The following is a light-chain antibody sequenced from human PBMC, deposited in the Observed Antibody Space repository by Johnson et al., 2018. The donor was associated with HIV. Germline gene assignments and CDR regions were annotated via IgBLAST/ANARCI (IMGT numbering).Light chain of an antibody. CDR3: GTWDSSLSAGI. Sequence: QSVLTQPPSVSAAPGQKVTISCSGSSSNIGNNYVSWYQQFPGTAPKLLIYEDNKRPSGIPDRFSGSKSATSATLGITGLQTGDEADYYCGTWDSSLSAGIFGTGTKVTVL. J-gene: IGLJ1*01. CDR2: EDN. V-gene: IGLV1-51*02. CDR1: SSNIGNNY.